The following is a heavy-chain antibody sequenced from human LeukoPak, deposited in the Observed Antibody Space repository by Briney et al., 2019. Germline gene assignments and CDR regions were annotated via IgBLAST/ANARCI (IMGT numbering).Heavy chain of an antibody. CDR2: ISTTGSSI. Sequence: GGSLRLSCAASGFTFSSYEMNWVRQAPGKGLEWVSYISTTGSSIYYADSVKGRFTISRDNVKNLLYLQMNSLRAEDTALYYCARDFRVAVAGNLYYYYMDVWGKGTTVTVSS. CDR1: GFTFSSYE. D-gene: IGHD6-19*01. CDR3: ARDFRVAVAGNLYYYYMDV. J-gene: IGHJ6*03. V-gene: IGHV3-48*03.